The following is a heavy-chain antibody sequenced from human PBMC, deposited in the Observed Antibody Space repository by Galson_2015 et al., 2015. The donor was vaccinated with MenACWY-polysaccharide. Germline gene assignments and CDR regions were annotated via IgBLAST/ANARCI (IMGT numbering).Heavy chain of an antibody. CDR1: GGSISSYY. D-gene: IGHD3-3*01. J-gene: IGHJ4*01. Sequence: ETLSLTCTVSGGSISSYYWSWIRQPPGKGLEWIGYIYYSGSTNYNPSLKSRVTISVDTSKNQFSLKLSSVTAADTAVYYCAKGRYYDFWSGYYFDYWGQGTLVTVSS. CDR2: IYYSGST. CDR3: AKGRYYDFWSGYYFDY. V-gene: IGHV4-59*01.